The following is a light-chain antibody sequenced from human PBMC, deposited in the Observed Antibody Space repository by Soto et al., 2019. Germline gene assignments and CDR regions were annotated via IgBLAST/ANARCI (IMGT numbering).Light chain of an antibody. CDR2: DVS. Sequence: QSCLTQPASVSGSPGQSITISCTGTSSDVGGYNYVSWYQQHPGKAPKLMIYDVSNRPSGVSNRFSGSKSANTASLTISGLQAEDEADCYCSSHTSSSTSYVFGTGTKVTVL. J-gene: IGLJ1*01. CDR3: SSHTSSSTSYV. CDR1: SSDVGGYNY. V-gene: IGLV2-14*01.